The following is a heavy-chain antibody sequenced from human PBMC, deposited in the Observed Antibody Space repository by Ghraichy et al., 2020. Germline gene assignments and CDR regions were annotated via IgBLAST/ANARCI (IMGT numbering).Heavy chain of an antibody. CDR1: GYTFTSYD. J-gene: IGHJ4*02. CDR3: ARSPKHSDTYYFDY. Sequence: ASVKVSCKASGYTFTSYDINWVRQATGQGLEWMGWMNPNSGNTGYAQKFQGRVTMTRNTSISTAYMELSSLRSEDTAVYYCARSPKHSDTYYFDYWGQGTLVTVSS. V-gene: IGHV1-8*01. D-gene: IGHD3-3*02. CDR2: MNPNSGNT.